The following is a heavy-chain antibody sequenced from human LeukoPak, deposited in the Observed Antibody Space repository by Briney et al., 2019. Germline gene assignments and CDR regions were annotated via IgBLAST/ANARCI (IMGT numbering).Heavy chain of an antibody. D-gene: IGHD3-10*01. Sequence: GGSLRLSCADSGFTFSGYSMNWVRQAPGKGLEWVSSISSSSSYIYYADSVKGRFTISRDNAKNSLYLQMNSLRAEDTAVYYCARGGELLYFDLWGQGTVVTVSS. CDR3: ARGGELLYFDL. CDR2: ISSSSSYI. CDR1: GFTFSGYS. V-gene: IGHV3-21*01. J-gene: IGHJ4*02.